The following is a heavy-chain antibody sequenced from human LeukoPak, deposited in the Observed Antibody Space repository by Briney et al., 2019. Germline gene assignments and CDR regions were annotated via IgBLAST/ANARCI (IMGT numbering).Heavy chain of an antibody. D-gene: IGHD6-19*01. CDR2: IYYSEST. Sequence: PSQTLSLTCTVSGGSISSGGYYWSWIRQPPGKGLEWIGYIYYSESTNYNPSLKSRVTISLDTSKNQFSLKLSSVTAADTAVYYCARVPSGGSRYFDYWGQGTLVTVSS. CDR3: ARVPSGGSRYFDY. V-gene: IGHV4-61*08. J-gene: IGHJ4*02. CDR1: GGSISSGGYY.